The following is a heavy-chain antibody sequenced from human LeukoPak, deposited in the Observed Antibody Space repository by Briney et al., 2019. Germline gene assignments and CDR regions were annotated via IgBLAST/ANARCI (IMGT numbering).Heavy chain of an antibody. J-gene: IGHJ5*02. D-gene: IGHD5-24*01. Sequence: SGTLSLTCAVSGGSISSSNWWSWVRQPPGKGLEWIGEIYHSGSTNYNPSLKSRVTISVDKSKNQFSLKLSSVTAADTAVYYCASTVGWLQFGLAIYHWGQGTLVTVSS. CDR2: IYHSGST. CDR3: ASTVGWLQFGLAIYH. CDR1: GGSISSSNW. V-gene: IGHV4-4*02.